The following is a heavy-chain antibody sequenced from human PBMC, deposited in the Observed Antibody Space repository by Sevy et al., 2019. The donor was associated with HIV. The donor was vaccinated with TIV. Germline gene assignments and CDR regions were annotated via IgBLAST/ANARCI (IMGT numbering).Heavy chain of an antibody. V-gene: IGHV3-30*02. CDR1: GFTFSSYG. CDR2: IRYDGSNK. J-gene: IGHJ4*02. D-gene: IGHD2-2*01. Sequence: GGSLRPSCAASGFTFSSYGMHWVRQAPGKGLEWVAFIRYDGSNKYYADSVKGRFTISRDNSKNTLYLQMNSLRAEDTAVYYCAKEYCSSTSCLSFDYWGQGTLVTVSS. CDR3: AKEYCSSTSCLSFDY.